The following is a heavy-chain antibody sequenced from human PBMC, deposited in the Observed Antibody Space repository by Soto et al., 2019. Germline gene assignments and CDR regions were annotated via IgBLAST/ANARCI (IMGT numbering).Heavy chain of an antibody. CDR1: GGTFSSYA. CDR2: IIPIFGTA. D-gene: IGHD3-10*01. V-gene: IGHV1-69*13. CDR3: ARDDMVRGGYYYYGMDV. Sequence: GASVKVSYKASGGTFSSYAISWFRQAPGQGLEWMGGIIPIFGTANYAQKFQGRVTITADESTSTAYMEMSSLRSEDTAVYYCARDDMVRGGYYYYGMDVWGQGTTVTVSS. J-gene: IGHJ6*02.